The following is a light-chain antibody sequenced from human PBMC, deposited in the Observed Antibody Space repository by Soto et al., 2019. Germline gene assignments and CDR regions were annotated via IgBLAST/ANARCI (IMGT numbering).Light chain of an antibody. CDR3: MQGTHWPFT. Sequence: DVVMTQSPLSLPVTLGQPASISCKSTQGLVYSDGNIYLNWFHQRPGQSPRRLIHKISDRDSGVPERFSGSGSGTDFTLEISRVEAEDVGIYYCMQGTHWPFTFGQGTKLDIK. CDR2: KIS. V-gene: IGKV2-30*01. CDR1: QGLVYSDGNIY. J-gene: IGKJ2*01.